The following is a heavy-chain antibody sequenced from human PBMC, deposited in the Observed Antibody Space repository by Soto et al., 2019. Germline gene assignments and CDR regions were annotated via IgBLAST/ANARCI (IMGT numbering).Heavy chain of an antibody. D-gene: IGHD3-10*01. CDR3: ARVNMVRGVLQHFQD. CDR2: IYYSGNT. V-gene: IGHV4-31*03. Sequence: QVQLQESGPGLVKPSQTLSLTCTVSGGSISSGGYYWSWIRQHPGKGLEWIGYIYYSGNTYYKQSLKSRVTISVDTSKNQFSLKLSSVTAADTAVYYCARVNMVRGVLQHFQDWGQGTLVTVSS. J-gene: IGHJ1*01. CDR1: GGSISSGGYY.